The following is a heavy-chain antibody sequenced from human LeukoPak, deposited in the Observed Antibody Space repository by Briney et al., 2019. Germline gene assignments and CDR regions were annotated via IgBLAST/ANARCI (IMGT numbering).Heavy chain of an antibody. V-gene: IGHV3-21*01. CDR3: ARDRPVGATIGDYYHGMDV. CDR1: GFTFSSYS. Sequence: GGSLRLSCAASGFTFSSYSMNWVRQAPGKGLEWVSSISSSSSYIYYADSVKGRFTISRDNAKNSLYLQMNSLRAEDTAVYYCARDRPVGATIGDYYHGMDVWGQGTTVTVSS. D-gene: IGHD1-26*01. J-gene: IGHJ6*02. CDR2: ISSSSSYI.